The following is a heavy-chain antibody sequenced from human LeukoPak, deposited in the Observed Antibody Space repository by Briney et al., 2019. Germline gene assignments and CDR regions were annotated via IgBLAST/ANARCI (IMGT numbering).Heavy chain of an antibody. D-gene: IGHD3-16*02. CDR2: IHRDGRI. CDR3: ARSHDHLWGNYPDY. Sequence: PSETLSLTCDVSGGSIDSTNWWNWVRQPPGQGLEWIGEIHRDGRINYNPSLKSRVTLSVDKSKNQFSLRLNSVTAADTAMYYCARSHDHLWGNYPDYWGQGTLVTVSS. J-gene: IGHJ4*02. V-gene: IGHV4/OR15-8*01. CDR1: GGSIDSTNW.